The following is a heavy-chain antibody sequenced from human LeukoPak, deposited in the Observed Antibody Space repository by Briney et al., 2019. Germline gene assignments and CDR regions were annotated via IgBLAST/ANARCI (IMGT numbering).Heavy chain of an antibody. CDR1: GYSFTTYW. J-gene: IGHJ4*02. CDR3: ARRQGCSSTSCPPDS. D-gene: IGHD2-2*01. CDR2: IYPGDSDT. Sequence: GESLKISCRGSGYSFTTYWMVWVRPIPGKGLEWMGIIYPGDSDTRYSPSFQGQVTMSADKSTNTAYLQWSSLKASDTAMYYCARRQGCSSTSCPPDSWGEGTLVTVSS. V-gene: IGHV5-51*01.